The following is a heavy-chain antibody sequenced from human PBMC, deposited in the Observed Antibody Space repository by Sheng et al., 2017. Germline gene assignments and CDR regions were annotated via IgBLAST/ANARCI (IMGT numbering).Heavy chain of an antibody. Sequence: EVQLVESGGGLVQPGGSLRLSCAASGFTFSSYAMSWVRQAPGKGLEWVSAISGSGGSTYYADSVKGRFTISRDNSKNTLYLQMNSLRAEDTAVYYCAKAKADYYGGNSAFDYWGQGTLVTVSS. CDR2: ISGSGGST. V-gene: IGHV3-23*04. CDR1: GFTFSSYA. J-gene: IGHJ4*02. D-gene: IGHD3-10*01. CDR3: AKAKADYYGGNSAFDY.